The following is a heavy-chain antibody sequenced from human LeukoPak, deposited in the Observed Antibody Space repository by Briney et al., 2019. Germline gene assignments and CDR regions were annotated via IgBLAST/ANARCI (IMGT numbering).Heavy chain of an antibody. D-gene: IGHD5-18*01. CDR3: VSRGYSYGIYYFDY. CDR2: ISSNGGST. Sequence: PGGTLRLSCSASGFTFSSYAMHWVRQAPGKGLEYVSAISSNGGSTSYADSVKGRFTISRDNSKNTLYLQMSSLRAEDTAVYYCVSRGYSYGIYYFDYWGQGTLVTVSS. J-gene: IGHJ4*02. CDR1: GFTFSSYA. V-gene: IGHV3-64D*09.